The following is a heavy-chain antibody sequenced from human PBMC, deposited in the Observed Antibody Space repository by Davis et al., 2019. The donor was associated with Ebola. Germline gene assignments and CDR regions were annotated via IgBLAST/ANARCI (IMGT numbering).Heavy chain of an antibody. J-gene: IGHJ5*02. CDR2: ISWNGGRI. Sequence: GGSLRPSCAASGFIFDDYAMHWVRQPPGKGLEWISGISWNGGRIDYADSVKGRFTISRDNAKNSLYLQMNSLRAEDTAFYYCAKDVGSGDWYSNWFDPWGQGTLVTVSS. V-gene: IGHV3-9*01. D-gene: IGHD6-19*01. CDR3: AKDVGSGDWYSNWFDP. CDR1: GFIFDDYA.